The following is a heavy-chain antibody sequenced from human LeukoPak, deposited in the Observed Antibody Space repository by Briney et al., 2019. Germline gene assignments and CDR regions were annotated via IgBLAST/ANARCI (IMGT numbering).Heavy chain of an antibody. CDR1: GGSISSSSYY. D-gene: IGHD1-7*01. V-gene: IGHV4-39*07. J-gene: IGHJ5*02. CDR2: IYTSGGT. CDR3: ARGSNWNYGWFDP. Sequence: SETLSLTCTVSGGSISSSSYYWGWIRQPPGKGLEWIGRIYTSGGTNYNPSLKSRVTMSVDTSRNQFSLNLSTVTAADTAVYYCARGSNWNYGWFDPWGQGTLVTVSS.